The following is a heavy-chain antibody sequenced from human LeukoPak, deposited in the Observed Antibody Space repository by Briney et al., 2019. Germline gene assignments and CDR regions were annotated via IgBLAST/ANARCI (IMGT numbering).Heavy chain of an antibody. D-gene: IGHD6-13*01. CDR1: GFTFSSYG. Sequence: GGSLRLSCAASGFTFSSYGMHWVRQAPGKGLEWVAFIRYDGSNKYYADSVKGRFTISRDNSKNTLYLQMNSLGAEDTAVYYCAKVRGIAAPQENPMGVWGKGTTVTVSS. V-gene: IGHV3-30*02. J-gene: IGHJ6*03. CDR3: AKVRGIAAPQENPMGV. CDR2: IRYDGSNK.